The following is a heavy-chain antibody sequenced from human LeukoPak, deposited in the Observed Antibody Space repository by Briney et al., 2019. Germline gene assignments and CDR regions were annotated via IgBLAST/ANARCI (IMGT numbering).Heavy chain of an antibody. CDR1: GDSMSNYY. CDR2: IFHSGYT. V-gene: IGHV4-59*01. D-gene: IGHD3-3*01. Sequence: SETLSLTCSVSGDSMSNYYWDWIRQPPGKRLEWIGLIFHSGYTTYNPSLQTRVTMSIDTSKNEFSLTLTSVTTADTAVYYCVRGHSILGVEARFDPWGQGALVTVSS. CDR3: VRGHSILGVEARFDP. J-gene: IGHJ5*02.